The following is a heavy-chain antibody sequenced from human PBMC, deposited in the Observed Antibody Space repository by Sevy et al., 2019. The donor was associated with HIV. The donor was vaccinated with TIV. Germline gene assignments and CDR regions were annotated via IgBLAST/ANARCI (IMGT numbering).Heavy chain of an antibody. CDR3: ARGTGSSGWYFDYYGMDV. CDR1: GYTFSDYY. J-gene: IGHJ6*02. CDR2: ISSSGSTI. D-gene: IGHD6-19*01. Sequence: GGSLRLSCAASGYTFSDYYMSWIRQAPGKGLEWVSYISSSGSTIYYADSVKGRFTISRDNAKNSLYLQMNSLRAEDTAVYYCARGTGSSGWYFDYYGMDVWGQGTTVTVSS. V-gene: IGHV3-11*01.